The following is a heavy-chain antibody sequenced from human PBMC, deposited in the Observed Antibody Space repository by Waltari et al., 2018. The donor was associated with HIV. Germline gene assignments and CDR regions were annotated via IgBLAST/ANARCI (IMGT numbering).Heavy chain of an antibody. CDR1: GFTFSSYA. Sequence: EVQLLESGGGLVQPGGSLRLSCAASGFTFSSYAMRWVRQAPGQGLEWVSAISGSGGSTYYADSVKGRFTISRDNSKNTLYLQMNSLRAEDTAVYYCAKDGAIGDCGGDCYVGYWGQGTLVTVSS. CDR2: ISGSGGST. CDR3: AKDGAIGDCGGDCYVGY. D-gene: IGHD2-21*02. J-gene: IGHJ4*02. V-gene: IGHV3-23*01.